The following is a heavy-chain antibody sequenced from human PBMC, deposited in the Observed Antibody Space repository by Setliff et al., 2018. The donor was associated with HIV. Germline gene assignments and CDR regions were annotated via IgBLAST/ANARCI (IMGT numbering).Heavy chain of an antibody. CDR3: TRAFPPMIPAAFDI. CDR2: VIPIFNIV. V-gene: IGHV1-69*10. J-gene: IGHJ3*02. D-gene: IGHD3-22*01. Sequence: SVKVSCKASGGTFDNYAVKWVRQAPGQGLEWMGEVIPIFNIVNYAQKFQGRVVVTRDTSRSTVYMELSSLRSEDTAVYFCTRAFPPMIPAAFDIWGLGTLVTVSS. CDR1: GGTFDNYA.